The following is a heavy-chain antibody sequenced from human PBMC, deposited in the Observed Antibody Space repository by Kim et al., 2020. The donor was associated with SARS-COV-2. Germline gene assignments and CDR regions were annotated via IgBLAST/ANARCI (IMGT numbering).Heavy chain of an antibody. D-gene: IGHD2-21*02. CDR2: IIPILGIA. CDR1: GGTFSSYA. V-gene: IGHV1-69*04. CDR3: ARGRSVGGNSGLYYYYYYGMDV. J-gene: IGHJ6*02. Sequence: SVKVSCKASGGTFSSYAISWVRQAPGQGLEWMGRIIPILGIANYAQKFQGRVTITADKSTSTAYMELSSLRSEDTAVYYCARGRSVGGNSGLYYYYYYGMDVWGQGTTVTVSS.